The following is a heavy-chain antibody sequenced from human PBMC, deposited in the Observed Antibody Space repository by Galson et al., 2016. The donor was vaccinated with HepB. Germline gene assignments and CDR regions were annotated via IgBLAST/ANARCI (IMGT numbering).Heavy chain of an antibody. D-gene: IGHD2-2*01. CDR1: GGTFNSYA. Sequence: SVKVSCKASGGTFNSYAITWVRQAPGQGLEWMGGIIPIFGTANYAQKFQGRVTITADESTSTAYMELSSLRSEDTAVYYCARAPHLVVVPAAGRYFYHDMDVWGQGTTVTVSS. CDR3: ARAPHLVVVPAAGRYFYHDMDV. V-gene: IGHV1-69*13. J-gene: IGHJ6*02. CDR2: IIPIFGTA.